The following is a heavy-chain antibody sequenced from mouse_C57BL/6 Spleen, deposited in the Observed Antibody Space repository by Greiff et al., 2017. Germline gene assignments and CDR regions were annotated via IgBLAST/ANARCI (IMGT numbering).Heavy chain of an antibody. CDR1: GYAFSSYW. Sequence: QVQLKQSGAELVKPGASVKISCKASGYAFSSYWMNWVKQRPGKGLEWIGQIYPGDGDTNYNGKFKGKATLTADKSSSTAYMQLSSLTSEDSAVYFCASLLLDYARDYWGQGTSVTVSS. CDR2: IYPGDGDT. J-gene: IGHJ4*01. D-gene: IGHD2-1*01. V-gene: IGHV1-80*01. CDR3: ASLLLDYARDY.